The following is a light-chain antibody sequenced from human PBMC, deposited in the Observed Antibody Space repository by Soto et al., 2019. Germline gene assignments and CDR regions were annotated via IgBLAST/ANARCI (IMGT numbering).Light chain of an antibody. J-gene: IGKJ1*01. V-gene: IGKV3-20*01. CDR2: GAS. Sequence: EVVLTPSPGTLSLSSGERATLSCRASQSVSSSYLAWYQQKPGQAPRLLIYGASSRATGIPDRFSGSGSGTGFTLPISRLEPEDFAVYYCQQYGSSPLWTFGQGTKVDIK. CDR1: QSVSSSY. CDR3: QQYGSSPLWT.